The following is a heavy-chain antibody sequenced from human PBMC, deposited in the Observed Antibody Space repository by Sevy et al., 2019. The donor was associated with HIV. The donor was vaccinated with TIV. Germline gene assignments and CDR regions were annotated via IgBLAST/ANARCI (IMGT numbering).Heavy chain of an antibody. V-gene: IGHV5-51*01. CDR1: GYRFTDYW. CDR2: IYPGDSDT. D-gene: IGHD3-10*01. Sequence: GESLKISCKGSGYRFTDYWIAWVRQRPGKGLEWMGIIYPGDSDTIYSPSFRGQVTISVDKSITTAYVKWSTLKASDTGIYYCARGARGTLTSYYNYGWDIWGQGTTVTVSS. CDR3: ARGARGTLTSYYNYGWDI. J-gene: IGHJ6*02.